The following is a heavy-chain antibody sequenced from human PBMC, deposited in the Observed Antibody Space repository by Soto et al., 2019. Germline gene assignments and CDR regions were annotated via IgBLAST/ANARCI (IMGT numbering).Heavy chain of an antibody. Sequence: QVQLVQSGAEVKKPGSSVKVSCKASGDTFTIFAISWVRQAPGQGLEWMGGIIPTIGTTNYAQRFQGRITITGDESTGTAYMELSNLKSEDTAVYYCARDLGSGYDPGDYWGQGTLVTVSS. CDR3: ARDLGSGYDPGDY. D-gene: IGHD5-12*01. CDR2: IIPTIGTT. V-gene: IGHV1-69*12. J-gene: IGHJ4*02. CDR1: GDTFTIFA.